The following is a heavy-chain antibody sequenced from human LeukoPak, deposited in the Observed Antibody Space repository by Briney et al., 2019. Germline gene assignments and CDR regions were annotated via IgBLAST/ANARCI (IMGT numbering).Heavy chain of an antibody. J-gene: IGHJ4*02. D-gene: IGHD2-2*01. V-gene: IGHV4-39*02. CDR3: ARDPILGYCSSTSCSDY. CDR1: GGSISSSSYY. CDR2: IYYSGST. Sequence: SEALSLTCTVSGGSISSSSYYWGWIRQPPGKGLEWIGSIYYSGSTYYNPSLKSRVTISVDTSKNQFSLKLSSVTAADTAVYYCARDPILGYCSSTSCSDYWGQGTLVTVSS.